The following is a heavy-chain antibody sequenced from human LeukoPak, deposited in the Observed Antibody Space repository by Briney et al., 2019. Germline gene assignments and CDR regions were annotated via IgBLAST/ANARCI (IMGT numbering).Heavy chain of an antibody. D-gene: IGHD6-13*01. CDR1: GYTFTTYD. J-gene: IGHJ6*03. V-gene: IGHV1-8*01. CDR3: ARGLAKKDYYYMDV. Sequence: ASVKLSCKPSGYTFTTYDINWVRQSTGQGLEWMGWINPQSGNTGYAQKSQGRVNMTRQTSISTPYMELSSMRSEEKAVSYCARGLAKKDYYYMDVWGKGNTVTVSS. CDR2: INPQSGNT.